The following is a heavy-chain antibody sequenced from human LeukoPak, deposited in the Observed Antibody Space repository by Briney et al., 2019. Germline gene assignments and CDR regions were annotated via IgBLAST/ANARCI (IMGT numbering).Heavy chain of an antibody. CDR3: ARGEENYYDTSGYYYRLTYYYYMDV. J-gene: IGHJ6*03. Sequence: PSETLSLTCTVSGGPINSYYWSWMRQPPGKGLEWIGHIYYSGSTNYNHSLKSRATISVDTSKNQFSLKLRSVTAADTAVYYCARGEENYYDTSGYYYRLTYYYYMDVWGKGTTVTVSS. CDR1: GGPINSYY. D-gene: IGHD3-22*01. V-gene: IGHV4-59*01. CDR2: IYYSGST.